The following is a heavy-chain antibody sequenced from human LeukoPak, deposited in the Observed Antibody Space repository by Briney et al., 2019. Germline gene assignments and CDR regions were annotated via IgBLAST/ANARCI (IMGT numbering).Heavy chain of an antibody. CDR1: GGSISSGSYY. CDR2: IYTSGST. J-gene: IGHJ3*02. D-gene: IGHD4-17*01. V-gene: IGHV4-61*02. CDR3: ARDELDYGDAFDI. Sequence: PSETLSLTCTVSGGSISSGSYYWSWIRQPAGKGLEGIGRIYTSGSTNYNPSLKSRVTISVDTSKNQFSLKLSSVTAADTAVYYCARDELDYGDAFDIWGQGTMVTVSS.